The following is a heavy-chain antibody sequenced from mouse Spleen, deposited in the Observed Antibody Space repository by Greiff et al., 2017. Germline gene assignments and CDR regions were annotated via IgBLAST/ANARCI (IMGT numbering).Heavy chain of an antibody. D-gene: IGHD3-3*01. J-gene: IGHJ4*01. CDR1: GFTFSSYA. Sequence: DVKLVESGGGLVKPGGSLKLSCAASGFTFSSYAMSWVRQTPEQRLEWVATISSGGSYTYYPDSVKGRFTISRDNAKNTLYLQMSSLRSEDTAMYYCARRGRYDAMDYWGQGTSVTVSS. CDR2: ISSGGSYT. CDR3: ARRGRYDAMDY. V-gene: IGHV5-9-1*01.